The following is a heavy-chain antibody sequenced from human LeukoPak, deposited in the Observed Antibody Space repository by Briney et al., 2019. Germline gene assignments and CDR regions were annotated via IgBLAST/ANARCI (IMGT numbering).Heavy chain of an antibody. CDR3: ARAAAKDGHNWFDP. CDR1: GGSISSGDYY. CDR2: IYYSGST. V-gene: IGHV4-30-4*01. J-gene: IGHJ5*02. D-gene: IGHD5-24*01. Sequence: SETLSLTCTVSGGSISSGDYYWSWIGQPPGKGLEWIGYIYYSGSTYYNPSLKSRVTISVDTSKNQFSLKLSSVTAADTAVYYCARAAAKDGHNWFDPWGQGTLVTVSS.